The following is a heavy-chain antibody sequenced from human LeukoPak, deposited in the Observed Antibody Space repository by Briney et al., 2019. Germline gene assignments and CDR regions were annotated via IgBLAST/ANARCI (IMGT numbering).Heavy chain of an antibody. V-gene: IGHV3-23*01. J-gene: IGHJ6*02. CDR1: GFSFNNYA. D-gene: IGHD3-10*01. Sequence: GGSLRLSCAASGFSFNNYALSWVRQAPGKGLEWLSAISGRGGSTYYADSVQGRFTISRDNSKSTLDLHMSSLRGEDTAVYYCAKDVKYGSGSYSLYGMDVWGQGTTVTVSS. CDR3: AKDVKYGSGSYSLYGMDV. CDR2: ISGRGGST.